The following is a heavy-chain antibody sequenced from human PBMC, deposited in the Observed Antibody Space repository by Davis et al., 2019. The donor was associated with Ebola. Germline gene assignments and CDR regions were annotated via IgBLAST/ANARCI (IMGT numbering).Heavy chain of an antibody. Sequence: GGSLRLSCAASGFTFSSYGMHWVRQAPGKGLEWVAVISYDGSNKYYADSVKGRFTISRDNAKNSLYRQMNSLRAEDTAVYYCARDRPLDFFFGDYYGMDVWGQGTTVTVSS. CDR3: ARDRPLDFFFGDYYGMDV. J-gene: IGHJ6*02. V-gene: IGHV3-30*03. CDR2: ISYDGSNK. CDR1: GFTFSSYG. D-gene: IGHD3-16*01.